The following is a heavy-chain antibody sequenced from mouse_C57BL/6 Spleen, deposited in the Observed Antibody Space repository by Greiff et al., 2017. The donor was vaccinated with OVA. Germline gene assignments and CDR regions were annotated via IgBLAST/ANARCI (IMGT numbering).Heavy chain of an antibody. Sequence: QVQLQQSGAELVKPGASVKLSCKASGYTFTEYTIHWVKQRPGQGLEWIGWFYPGSGSIKYNEKFKDKVTLTADKSSSTVYMELSRLTSEDSAVYCCARHEGYYGNYFYAMDYWGQGTSVTVSS. CDR1: GYTFTEYT. CDR3: ARHEGYYGNYFYAMDY. D-gene: IGHD2-1*01. CDR2: FYPGSGSI. V-gene: IGHV1-62-2*01. J-gene: IGHJ4*01.